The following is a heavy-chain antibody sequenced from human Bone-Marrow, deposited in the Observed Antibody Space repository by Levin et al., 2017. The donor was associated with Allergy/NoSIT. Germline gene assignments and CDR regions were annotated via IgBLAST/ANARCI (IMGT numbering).Heavy chain of an antibody. Sequence: PGGSLRLSCAASGLSFSHPWMNWVRQSPGQGLEWLGRIKPMAGGGTTYYGADVKGRFTLSRDDSKNMLVLQLNSLKDEDTAVYYCSCENPEGSFQDWGEGTLVNVSS. D-gene: IGHD2/OR15-2a*01. CDR1: GLSFSHPW. V-gene: IGHV3-15*01. CDR3: SCENPEGSFQD. CDR2: IKPMAGGGTT. J-gene: IGHJ4*02.